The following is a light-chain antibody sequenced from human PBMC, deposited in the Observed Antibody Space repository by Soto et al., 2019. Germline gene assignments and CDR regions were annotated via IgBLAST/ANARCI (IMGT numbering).Light chain of an antibody. CDR1: ESISRH. J-gene: IGKJ5*01. Sequence: DIQMTQSPSSLSASVGDRVTITCRASESISRHLNWYQQKPGKAPKLLSYAASSLQKGVPSRFSGGGSGTDLTLTISNRQPEDCATYYCQQSYSPLSITFGQGTRLELK. CDR2: AAS. V-gene: IGKV1-39*01. CDR3: QQSYSPLSIT.